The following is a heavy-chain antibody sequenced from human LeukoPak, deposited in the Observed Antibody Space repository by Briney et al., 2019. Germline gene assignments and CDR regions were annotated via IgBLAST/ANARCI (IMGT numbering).Heavy chain of an antibody. V-gene: IGHV3-7*01. CDR2: IKQDGGEK. J-gene: IGHJ6*04. D-gene: IGHD3-10*01. Sequence: GGSLSLSFAASGFPFSGYWMSWLRQAPGKGLEWVANIKQDGGEKYCVDSVKGRFTISRDNAKNSLYLQMNSLRAEDTAVYYCARDRGFGQADVWGKGTTVTVSS. CDR1: GFPFSGYW. CDR3: ARDRGFGQADV.